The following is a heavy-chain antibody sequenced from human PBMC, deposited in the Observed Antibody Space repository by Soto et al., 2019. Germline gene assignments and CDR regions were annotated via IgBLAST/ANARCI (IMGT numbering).Heavy chain of an antibody. CDR1: GGSFSGYY. CDR3: ANLRYFDWLLDY. CDR2: INHSGST. J-gene: IGHJ4*02. V-gene: IGHV4-34*01. D-gene: IGHD3-9*01. Sequence: SETLSLTCAVYGGSFSGYYWTWIRQPPGTGLEWIGEINHSGSTNYNPSLKSRVTISVDRSKNQFSLKLTAVTAADTAVYYCANLRYFDWLLDYWGQGTLVTVSS.